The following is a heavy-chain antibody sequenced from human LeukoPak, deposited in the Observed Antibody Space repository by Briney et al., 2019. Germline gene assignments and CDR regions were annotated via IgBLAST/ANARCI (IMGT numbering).Heavy chain of an antibody. D-gene: IGHD3-10*01. J-gene: IGHJ4*02. Sequence: SETLSLTCTVSGGSISNYYWSWLRQPPGKGLEWLGHIYYSGSTNYNPSLRRRITISVETWTNQLSLKLTSVTAADTAVYYCARHKPTGSYPLELWGQGTLVTVSS. V-gene: IGHV4-59*08. CDR2: IYYSGST. CDR1: GGSISNYY. CDR3: ARHKPTGSYPLEL.